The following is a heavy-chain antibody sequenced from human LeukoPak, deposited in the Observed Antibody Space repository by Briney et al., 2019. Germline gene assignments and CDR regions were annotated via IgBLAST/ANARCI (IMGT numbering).Heavy chain of an antibody. CDR2: MNPSSNVT. Sequence: ASVKVSCKVSGYTFTSYDINWVRQATGQGLEWMGWMNPSSNVTVYAQKFEGRVTMTGNTSISTAFMELSSLRSEDTAVYYCARGDSSQLWLRELFSHGMDVWGQGTTVTVSS. CDR1: GYTFTSYD. D-gene: IGHD5-18*01. V-gene: IGHV1-8*01. CDR3: ARGDSSQLWLRELFSHGMDV. J-gene: IGHJ6*02.